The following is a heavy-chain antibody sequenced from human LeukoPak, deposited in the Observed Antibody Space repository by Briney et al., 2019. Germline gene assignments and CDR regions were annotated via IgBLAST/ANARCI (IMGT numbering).Heavy chain of an antibody. CDR2: IYSHGST. V-gene: IGHV3-66*03. CDR1: GFTVSSNY. D-gene: IGHD3-22*01. Sequence: GGSLRLSCAASGFTVSSNYMSWVRQAPGKGLEWVSVIYSHGSTYYADSVKGRFTISRDDSKNTLYLQMNSLRVEDTAFYYCANGPTASGYFAYFDYWGQGTPVTVSS. J-gene: IGHJ4*02. CDR3: ANGPTASGYFAYFDY.